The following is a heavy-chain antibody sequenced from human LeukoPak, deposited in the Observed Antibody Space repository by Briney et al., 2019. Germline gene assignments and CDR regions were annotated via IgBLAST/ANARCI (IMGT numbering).Heavy chain of an antibody. Sequence: ASVKVSCKASGYTFTSYDINWVRQATGQGLEWMGWMNPNRGNTGYAQKFQGRVTMTRNTSISTAYMALSSLRSEDTAVYYCARRGDDGSGWYEAAFDIWGQGTMVTVSS. CDR1: GYTFTSYD. D-gene: IGHD6-19*01. CDR3: ARRGDDGSGWYEAAFDI. J-gene: IGHJ3*02. CDR2: MNPNRGNT. V-gene: IGHV1-8*01.